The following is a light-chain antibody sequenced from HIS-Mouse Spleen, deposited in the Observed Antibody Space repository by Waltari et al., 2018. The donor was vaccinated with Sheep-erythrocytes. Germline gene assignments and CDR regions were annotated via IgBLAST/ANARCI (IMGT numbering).Light chain of an antibody. V-gene: IGLV3-1*01. CDR2: QDS. CDR3: QAWDSSTAV. CDR1: QLGDKY. Sequence: SYELTQPPSVSVSPGQTASITCPGDQLGDKYACWYQQKPGQSPVLGIYQDSKRPSGIPERFSGSNSGNTATLTISGTQAMDEADYYCQAWDSSTAVFGGGTKLTVL. J-gene: IGLJ2*01.